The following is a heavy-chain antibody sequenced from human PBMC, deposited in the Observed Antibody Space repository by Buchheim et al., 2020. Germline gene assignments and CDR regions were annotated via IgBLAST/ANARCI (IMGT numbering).Heavy chain of an antibody. CDR2: ISGSGGST. Sequence: EVQLLESGGGLVQPGGSLRLSCAASGFTFSSYAMSWVRQAPGKGLEWVSAISGSGGSTYYADSVKGRFTISRDNSKHTLYLQMNSLRAEDTAVYYCAKDYFSYYYDSSGYTLGYYFDYWGQGTL. J-gene: IGHJ4*02. V-gene: IGHV3-23*01. D-gene: IGHD3-22*01. CDR3: AKDYFSYYYDSSGYTLGYYFDY. CDR1: GFTFSSYA.